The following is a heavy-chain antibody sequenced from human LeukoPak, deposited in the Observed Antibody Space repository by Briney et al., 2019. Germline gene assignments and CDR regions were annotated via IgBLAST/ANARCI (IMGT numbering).Heavy chain of an antibody. CDR1: GYTFTSCD. Sequence: GASVKVSCKASGYTFTSCDINWVRQATGQGLEWMGWMNPNSGNTGYAQKFQGRVTMARNTSISTAYMELSSLRSEDTAVYYCAREGPLEDAFDIWGQGTMVTVSS. V-gene: IGHV1-8*01. D-gene: IGHD1-1*01. J-gene: IGHJ3*02. CDR3: AREGPLEDAFDI. CDR2: MNPNSGNT.